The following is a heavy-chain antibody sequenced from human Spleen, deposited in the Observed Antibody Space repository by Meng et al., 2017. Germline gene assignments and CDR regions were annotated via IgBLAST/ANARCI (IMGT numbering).Heavy chain of an antibody. D-gene: IGHD4-11*01. Sequence: VHIQHARPGPVQPARTLSLPCACSGCSISSSHWVIRVRPPPGKGLEWIGEINHSGSTNYNPSLESRATISVVTSQNNLSLKLSSVTAADSAVYYCARGPTTMAHDFDYWGQGTLVTVSS. CDR3: ARGPTTMAHDFDY. CDR1: GCSISSSHW. J-gene: IGHJ4*02. V-gene: IGHV4-4*02. CDR2: INHSGST.